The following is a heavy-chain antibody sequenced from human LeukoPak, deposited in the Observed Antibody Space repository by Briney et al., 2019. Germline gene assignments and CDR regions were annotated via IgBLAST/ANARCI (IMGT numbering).Heavy chain of an antibody. Sequence: GGSERLSCAASGFTFSSYWMHWVRQAPGKGLVWVSRINTDGSSTNYVDSVKGRFTISRDNAKSTLYVQMNSLRAEDTAVYYCARGPRYSYGSASYFNGLFDFWGQGTLVTVSS. CDR1: GFTFSSYW. J-gene: IGHJ4*02. V-gene: IGHV3-74*01. D-gene: IGHD3-10*01. CDR3: ARGPRYSYGSASYFNGLFDF. CDR2: INTDGSST.